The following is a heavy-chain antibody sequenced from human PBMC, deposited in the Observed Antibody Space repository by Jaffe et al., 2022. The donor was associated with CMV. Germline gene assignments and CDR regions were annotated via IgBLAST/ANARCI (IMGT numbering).Heavy chain of an antibody. CDR3: ARNPDYLPERGAFDI. J-gene: IGHJ3*02. D-gene: IGHD1-1*01. CDR2: IYYTGST. CDR1: GGSISSGGSY. V-gene: IGHV4-31*03. Sequence: QVQLQESGPGLVKPSQTLSLTCTVSGGSISSGGSYWSWIRQHPGKGLEWIGYIYYTGSTNYHPSLKSRLTMSLDTSKNQFSLKLSSVTAADTALYYCARNPDYLPERGAFDIWGQGTMVTVSS.